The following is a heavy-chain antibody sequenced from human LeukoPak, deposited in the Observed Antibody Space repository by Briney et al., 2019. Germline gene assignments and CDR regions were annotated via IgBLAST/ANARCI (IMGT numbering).Heavy chain of an antibody. V-gene: IGHV3-33*06. D-gene: IGHD3-16*02. CDR1: GFTFSSYG. CDR2: IWYDGSNK. CDR3: AKDQERIMITFGGVIVTSPLDY. Sequence: PGGSLRLSCAASGFTFSSYGMPWVRQAPGKGLEWVAVIWYDGSNKYYADSVKGRFTISRDNSKNTLYLQMNSLRAEDTAVYYCAKDQERIMITFGGVIVTSPLDYWGQGTLVTVSS. J-gene: IGHJ4*02.